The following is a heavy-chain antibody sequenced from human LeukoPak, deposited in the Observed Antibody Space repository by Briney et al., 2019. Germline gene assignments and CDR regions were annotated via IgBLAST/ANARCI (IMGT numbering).Heavy chain of an antibody. D-gene: IGHD3-22*01. CDR2: ISSSSSYI. J-gene: IGHJ4*02. V-gene: IGHV3-21*04. CDR3: AKLLDYYDSSGYYYLGFDY. Sequence: GGSLRLSCAASGFTFSSYSMNWVRQAPGKGLEWVSSISSSSSYIYYADSVKGRFTISRDNSKNTLYLQMNSLRAEDTAVYYCAKLLDYYDSSGYYYLGFDYWGQGTLVTVSS. CDR1: GFTFSSYS.